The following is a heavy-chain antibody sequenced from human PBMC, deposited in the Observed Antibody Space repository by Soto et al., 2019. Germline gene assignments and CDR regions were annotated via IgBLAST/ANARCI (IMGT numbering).Heavy chain of an antibody. D-gene: IGHD2-2*01. CDR1: GGTFSSYA. V-gene: IGHV1-69*01. Sequence: QVQLVQSGAEVKKPGSSVKVSCKASGGTFSSYAISWVRQAPGQGLEWMGGRIPISGTANYAQKFQGRVTITADESTSTAYMALSSLRSEDTAVYYCARSQGSSTSLDIYYYYYYGMDVWGQGTTVTVSS. CDR3: ARSQGSSTSLDIYYYYYYGMDV. CDR2: RIPISGTA. J-gene: IGHJ6*02.